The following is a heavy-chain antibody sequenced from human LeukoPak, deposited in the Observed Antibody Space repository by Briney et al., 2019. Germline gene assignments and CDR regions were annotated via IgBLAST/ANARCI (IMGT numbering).Heavy chain of an antibody. CDR3: ARDYYDSSGYYYVY. J-gene: IGHJ4*02. CDR1: GYTFSSYA. V-gene: IGHV3-30*01. Sequence: GGSLRLSCAASGYTFSSYAMHWVRQAPGKGLEWVAVISYDGSNKYYADSVKGRFTISRDNSKNTLYLQMNSLRAEDTAVYYYARDYYDSSGYYYVYWGQGTLVTVSS. D-gene: IGHD3-22*01. CDR2: ISYDGSNK.